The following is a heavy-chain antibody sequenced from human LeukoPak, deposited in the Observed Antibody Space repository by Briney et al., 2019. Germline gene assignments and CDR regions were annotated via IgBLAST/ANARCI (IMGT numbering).Heavy chain of an antibody. J-gene: IGHJ3*02. Sequence: SETLSLTCTVSGGSIGSSSYYWGWIRRPPGKGLEWIGSIYYSGSTYYNPSLKSRVTISVDTSKNQFSLKLSSVTAADTAVYYCARAIRGDYYGSGSYPSGWAFDIWGQGTMVTVSS. CDR2: IYYSGST. V-gene: IGHV4-39*07. CDR1: GGSIGSSSYY. CDR3: ARAIRGDYYGSGSYPSGWAFDI. D-gene: IGHD3-10*01.